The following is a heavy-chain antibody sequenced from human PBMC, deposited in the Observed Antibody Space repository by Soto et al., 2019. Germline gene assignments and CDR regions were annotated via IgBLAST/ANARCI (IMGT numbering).Heavy chain of an antibody. J-gene: IGHJ5*02. Sequence: TLSLTCTVSGSSISSGGYYWSWIRQHPGKGLEWIGYIYYSGSTYYNPSLKSRVTISVDTSKNQFSMKLSSVTAADTAVYYCARGGIITNWFDPWGQGTRVTAPQ. CDR2: IYYSGST. V-gene: IGHV4-31*03. CDR3: ARGGIITNWFDP. CDR1: GSSISSGGYY. D-gene: IGHD1-20*01.